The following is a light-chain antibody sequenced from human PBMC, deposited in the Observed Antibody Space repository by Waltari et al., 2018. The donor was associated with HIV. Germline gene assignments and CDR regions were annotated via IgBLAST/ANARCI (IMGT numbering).Light chain of an antibody. J-gene: IGLJ2*01. CDR3: SSYTSSSTVV. CDR2: DGS. V-gene: IGLV2-14*01. CDR1: SSDVGGYNS. Sequence: QSALTQPASVSGSPGQSITISCTGTSSDVGGYNSVPWYQQHPGKAPKLMIFDGSNRPSGVSNRFSGSKSGNTASLTISGLQAEDEADYYCSSYTSSSTVVFGGGTKVTVL.